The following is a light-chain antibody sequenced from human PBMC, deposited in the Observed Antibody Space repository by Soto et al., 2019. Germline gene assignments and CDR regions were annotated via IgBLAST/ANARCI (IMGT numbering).Light chain of an antibody. V-gene: IGLV2-14*01. CDR2: DVS. CDR1: SSDVGGYNY. Sequence: QSVLTQPASVSGSPGQSITISCTGTSSDVGGYNYVSWYQQHPGKAPKLMIYDVSNRPSGVSNRFSGSKSGNTASLTISCLQAEDEADYYCSSYTSSSTPLCVFGTGTKVTVL. CDR3: SSYTSSSTPLCV. J-gene: IGLJ1*01.